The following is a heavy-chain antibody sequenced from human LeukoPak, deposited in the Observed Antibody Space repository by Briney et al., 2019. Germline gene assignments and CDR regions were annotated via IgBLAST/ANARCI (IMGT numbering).Heavy chain of an antibody. V-gene: IGHV3-43*02. CDR3: AKDSYDSSGYYLPDFDY. D-gene: IGHD3-22*01. CDR2: ISGAGGST. Sequence: PGGSLRLSCAASGFTFDDYAMHWVRHAPGKGLEWVSLISGAGGSTYYADSVKGRFTISRDNSKNSLYLQMNSLRTEDTALYYCAKDSYDSSGYYLPDFDYWGQGTLVTVSS. J-gene: IGHJ4*02. CDR1: GFTFDDYA.